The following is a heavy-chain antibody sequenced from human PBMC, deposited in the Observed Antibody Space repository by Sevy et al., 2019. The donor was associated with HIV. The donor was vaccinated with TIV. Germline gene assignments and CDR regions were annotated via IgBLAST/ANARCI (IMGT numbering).Heavy chain of an antibody. Sequence: LLQASETLSLTCTVSGGSISSSSYYWGWIRQPPGKGLEWIGSIYYSGSTYYNPSLKSRVTISVDTSKNQFSLKLSSVTAADTAVYYCARHWTSWWFDPWGQGTLVTVSS. CDR2: IYYSGST. CDR3: ARHWTSWWFDP. J-gene: IGHJ5*02. V-gene: IGHV4-39*01. CDR1: GGSISSSSYY. D-gene: IGHD3-3*01.